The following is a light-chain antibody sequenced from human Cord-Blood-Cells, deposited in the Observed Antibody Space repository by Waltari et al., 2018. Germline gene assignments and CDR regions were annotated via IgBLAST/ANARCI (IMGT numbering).Light chain of an antibody. Sequence: EIVLTQSPGTLSLSPGERATLPCRARQSVSSSYLAWYQQKPGQAPRLLIYGASSGATGIPDRFSGSGSGTDFTLTISRLEPEDFAVYYCQQYGSSSYTFGQGTKLEIK. CDR2: GAS. CDR1: QSVSSSY. J-gene: IGKJ2*01. CDR3: QQYGSSSYT. V-gene: IGKV3-20*01.